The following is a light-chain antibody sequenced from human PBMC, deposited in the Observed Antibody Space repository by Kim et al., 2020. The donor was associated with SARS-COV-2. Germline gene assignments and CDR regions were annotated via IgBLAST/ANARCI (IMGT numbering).Light chain of an antibody. V-gene: IGLV3-21*01. CDR2: YDS. CDR3: QVWDTDTDDCV. J-gene: IGLJ1*01. CDR1: NIGGHS. Sequence: SYELTQPPSVSVAPGQTARITCGGNNIGGHSVHWYQQKPGQAPVLVIYYDSDRPSGIPERFSGSKAATTATLTISRVEAGDEADYYCQVWDTDTDDCVFG.